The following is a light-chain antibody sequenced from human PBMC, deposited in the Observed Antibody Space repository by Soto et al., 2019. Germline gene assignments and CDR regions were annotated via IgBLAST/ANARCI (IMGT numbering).Light chain of an antibody. V-gene: IGKV3-20*01. J-gene: IGKJ1*01. CDR1: QSVSTSY. CDR2: GAS. Sequence: DIVLTQSPGTLSLSPGDRATLSCRASQSVSTSYLAWYQQKPGQAPRLLIYGASSRATGIPDRFSGSGSGTDFTLTISGLEPEDLAVYYCQQYGNSRGTFGQGTTVEIK. CDR3: QQYGNSRGT.